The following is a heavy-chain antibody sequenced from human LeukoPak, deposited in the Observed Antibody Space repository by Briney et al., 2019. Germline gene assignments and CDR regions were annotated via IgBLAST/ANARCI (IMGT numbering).Heavy chain of an antibody. CDR2: IYTSGST. CDR3: ARVHRPTGYYFDY. J-gene: IGHJ4*02. CDR1: GGSISSSSYY. V-gene: IGHV4-61*02. D-gene: IGHD4-17*01. Sequence: SETLSLTCTVSGGSISSSSYYWSWIRQPAGKGLEWIGRIYTSGSTNYNPSLKSRVTMSVDTSKNQFSLKLSSVTAADTAVYYCARVHRPTGYYFDYWGQGTLVTVSS.